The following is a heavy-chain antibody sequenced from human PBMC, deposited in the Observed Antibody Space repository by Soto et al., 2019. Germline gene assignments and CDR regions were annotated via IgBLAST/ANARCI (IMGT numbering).Heavy chain of an antibody. CDR1: GGSISSYY. Sequence: PSETLSLTCTVSGGSISSYYWSWIRQPPGKGLEWIGYIYYSGSTNYNPSLKSRVTISVDTSKNQFSLKLSSVTAADTAVYYCARDAGIAAAGKGWFDPWGKGTLATVSS. CDR2: IYYSGST. D-gene: IGHD6-13*01. CDR3: ARDAGIAAAGKGWFDP. V-gene: IGHV4-59*01. J-gene: IGHJ5*02.